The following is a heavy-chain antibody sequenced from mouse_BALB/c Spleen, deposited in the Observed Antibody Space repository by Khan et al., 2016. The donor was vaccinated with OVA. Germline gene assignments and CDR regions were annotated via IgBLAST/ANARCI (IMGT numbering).Heavy chain of an antibody. CDR2: IWAGGSK. CDR1: GFSLTDYA. Sequence: QVQLKESGPGLVAPSQSLSITYTVSGFSLTDYAVSWIRQPPGKGLEWLGVIWAGGSKYYNLALKSRLSICKDNSKSQVFLKMNSLQTDDTAMYYCAKDPPYYAMDYWGQGTSVTVSS. J-gene: IGHJ4*01. V-gene: IGHV2-6-5*01. CDR3: AKDPPYYAMDY.